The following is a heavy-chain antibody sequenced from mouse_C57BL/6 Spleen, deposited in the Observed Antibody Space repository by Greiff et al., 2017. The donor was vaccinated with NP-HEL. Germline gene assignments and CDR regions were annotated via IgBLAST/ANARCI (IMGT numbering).Heavy chain of an antibody. V-gene: IGHV1-82*01. CDR3: ASSGYARN. CDR1: GYAFSSSW. CDR2: IYPGDGDT. Sequence: VQLQQSGPELVKPGASVKISCKASGYAFSSSWMNWVKQRPGKGLEWIGRIYPGDGDTNYNGKLKGKATLTADKSSSTAYMQLSSLTSEDSAVYFWASSGYARNWGQGTTLTVSS. D-gene: IGHD3-2*02. J-gene: IGHJ2*01.